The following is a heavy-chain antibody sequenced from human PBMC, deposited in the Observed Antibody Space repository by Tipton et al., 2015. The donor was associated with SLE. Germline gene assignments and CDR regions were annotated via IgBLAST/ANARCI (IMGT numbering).Heavy chain of an antibody. CDR2: IFYSGTT. Sequence: TLSLTCPFYGGSFSDYYWSWISQPPGKGLEWIGYIFYSGTTYYNPSLKSRVTMSVDTSKNQFSLKLSSVTAADTAVYYCARVASYDGSGYYLDWFDPWGQGTLVTVSS. J-gene: IGHJ5*02. D-gene: IGHD3-22*01. V-gene: IGHV4-30-4*01. CDR3: ARVASYDGSGYYLDWFDP. CDR1: GGSFSDYY.